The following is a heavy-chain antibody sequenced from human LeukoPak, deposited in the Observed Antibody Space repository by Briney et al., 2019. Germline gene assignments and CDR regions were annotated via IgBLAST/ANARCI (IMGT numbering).Heavy chain of an antibody. J-gene: IGHJ4*02. CDR1: GGSISSYY. CDR3: ARVGGYDWRFDY. CDR2: IYYSGST. Sequence: SETLSLTCTVSGGSISSYYWSWIRQPPGKGLEWIGYIYYSGSTNYNPSLKSRVTISVDTSKNQFSLKLSSVTAADTAVYYCARVGGYDWRFDYWGQGTLVTASS. D-gene: IGHD5-12*01. V-gene: IGHV4-59*01.